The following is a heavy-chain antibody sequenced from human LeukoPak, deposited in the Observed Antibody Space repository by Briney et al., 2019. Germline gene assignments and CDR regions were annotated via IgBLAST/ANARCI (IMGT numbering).Heavy chain of an antibody. Sequence: SETLSLTCTVSGGSITFYYWHWMRQPPGKGLEWIGHTFYSGNVKYNPSLESRVTISVDRSKNQISLNLNSVTAADTAVYYCAKGGPEASAGLSWFDPWGQGTLVAVSS. J-gene: IGHJ5*02. D-gene: IGHD1-14*01. CDR1: GGSITFYY. CDR3: AKGGPEASAGLSWFDP. V-gene: IGHV4-59*01. CDR2: TFYSGNV.